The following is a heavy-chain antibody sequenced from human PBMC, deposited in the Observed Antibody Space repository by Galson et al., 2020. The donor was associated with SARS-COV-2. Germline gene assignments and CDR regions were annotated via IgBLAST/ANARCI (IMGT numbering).Heavy chain of an antibody. V-gene: IGHV4-34*01. CDR3: ARGTYGAVAVEYYYDY. CDR1: GGSFSVYS. D-gene: IGHD6-19*01. CDR2: VNHSGSS. Sequence: SQASETLSLTCAVYGGSFSVYSWTWIRQPPGKGLEWVGEVNHSGSSSYNPSLRGRVIISRDTSKNQFSLKLSSVTAADTAMYFCARGTYGAVAVEYYYDYWGLGTLVTVS. J-gene: IGHJ4*02.